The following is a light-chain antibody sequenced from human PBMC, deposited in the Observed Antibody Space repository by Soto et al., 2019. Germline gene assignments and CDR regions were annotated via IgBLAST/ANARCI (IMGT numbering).Light chain of an antibody. CDR1: QSVDTTF. J-gene: IGKJ1*01. CDR2: GAS. V-gene: IGKV3-20*01. CDR3: QQYMSSVT. Sequence: EIVLTQSPGSLSLSPGQRATLSCRASQSVDTTFFAWYQKKPGQAPRLLIYGASKRATGIPDRFSGSGSGTDFTLIISRLEPEDCAVYYCQQYMSSVTFGQGTKVEIK.